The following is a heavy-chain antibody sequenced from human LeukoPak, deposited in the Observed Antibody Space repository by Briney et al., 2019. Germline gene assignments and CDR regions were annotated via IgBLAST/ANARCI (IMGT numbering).Heavy chain of an antibody. D-gene: IGHD6-13*01. CDR3: ARDYSSSWPNWFDP. CDR2: INRNSGGT. V-gene: IGHV1-2*02. J-gene: IGHJ5*02. CDR1: GYTFTGYY. Sequence: GASVKVSCKASGYTFTGYYMHWVRQAPRQGLEWMGWINRNSGGTNYAQKFQGRVTMTRDTSISTAYMELSRLRSEDTAVYYCARDYSSSWPNWFDPWGQGNLVTVSS.